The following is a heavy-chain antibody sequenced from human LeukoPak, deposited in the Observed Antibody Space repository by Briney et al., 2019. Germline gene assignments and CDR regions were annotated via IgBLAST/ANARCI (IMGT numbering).Heavy chain of an antibody. Sequence: ASVKVSCKASGYTFTSYDINWVRQATGQGLEWMGWMNPNSGNTGYAQKFQGRVTITADKSTSTAYMELSSLRSEDTAVYYCARTNDYGDYVDPWGQGTLVTVSS. CDR3: ARTNDYGDYVDP. CDR2: MNPNSGNT. V-gene: IGHV1-8*01. D-gene: IGHD4-17*01. CDR1: GYTFTSYD. J-gene: IGHJ5*02.